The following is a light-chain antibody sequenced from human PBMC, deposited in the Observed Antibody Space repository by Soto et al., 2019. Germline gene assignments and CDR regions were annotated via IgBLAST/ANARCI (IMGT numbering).Light chain of an antibody. CDR1: QSVSSNY. Sequence: ESVLTQSPGTLSVSPGDRATLSCRASQSVSSNYLAWYQQRPGQAPRLLIYGASTRASGIPDRFSGSGSGTDFTLTISRLEPEDSAVYYCQQYGSSPTWTFGQGTKVDIK. CDR3: QQYGSSPTWT. CDR2: GAS. V-gene: IGKV3-20*01. J-gene: IGKJ1*01.